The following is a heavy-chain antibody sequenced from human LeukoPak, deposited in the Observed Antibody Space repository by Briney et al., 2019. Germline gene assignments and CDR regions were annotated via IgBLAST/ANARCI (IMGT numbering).Heavy chain of an antibody. V-gene: IGHV1-2*06. J-gene: IGHJ5*02. Sequence: GASVKVSCKASGYTLTDYYMHWVRQAPGQGLEWMGRINPNSGGTNYAQKFQGRVTMTRDTSISTVYMELSRLRSDDTAVYYCARGRAEMATIWGDWFDPWGQETLVTVSS. D-gene: IGHD5-24*01. CDR2: INPNSGGT. CDR3: ARGRAEMATIWGDWFDP. CDR1: GYTLTDYY.